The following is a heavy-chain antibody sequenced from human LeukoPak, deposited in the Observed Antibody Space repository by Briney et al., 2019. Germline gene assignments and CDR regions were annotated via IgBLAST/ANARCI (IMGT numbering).Heavy chain of an antibody. CDR2: INTNTGNP. CDR3: ARGHYYDSSGYYWETDY. D-gene: IGHD3-22*01. CDR1: GYTFTYYA. Sequence: ASVKVSCKASGYTFTYYAMNWVRQAPGQGLEWMGWINTNTGNPTYAQGFTGRFVISLDTSVSTAYLQISSLKAEDIAVYYCARGHYYDSSGYYWETDYWGQGTLVTVSS. V-gene: IGHV7-4-1*02. J-gene: IGHJ4*02.